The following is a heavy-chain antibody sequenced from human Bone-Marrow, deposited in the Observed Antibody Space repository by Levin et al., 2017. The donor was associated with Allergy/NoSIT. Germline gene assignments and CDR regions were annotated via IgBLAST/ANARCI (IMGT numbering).Heavy chain of an antibody. D-gene: IGHD3-3*02. J-gene: IGHJ4*02. V-gene: IGHV3-23*01. CDR1: GFTFSSYA. CDR2: ISGTGSYT. Sequence: ETLSLTCAASGFTFSSYAMSWVRQAPGKGLEWVSDISGTGSYTYYADSVKGRFTISRDNSKNTLYLQMDSLRAEDTAVYYCASGPGVHHFWSGYYSVEWGQGTLVTVSS. CDR3: ASGPGVHHFWSGYYSVE.